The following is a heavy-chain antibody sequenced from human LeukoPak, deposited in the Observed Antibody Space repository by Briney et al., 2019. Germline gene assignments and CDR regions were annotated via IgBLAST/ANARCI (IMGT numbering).Heavy chain of an antibody. CDR1: GGSINSYY. Sequence: SETLSLTCTVSGGSINSYYWSWIRQPPGKGLEWIGYIYYSGSTSYNPSPNSRVTISRDTSKNQFSLNLRSVTAADTAVYYCTSGGMVSGDFWGHGTLVTVSS. V-gene: IGHV4-59*01. CDR2: IYYSGST. D-gene: IGHD2-8*01. CDR3: TSGGMVSGDF. J-gene: IGHJ4*01.